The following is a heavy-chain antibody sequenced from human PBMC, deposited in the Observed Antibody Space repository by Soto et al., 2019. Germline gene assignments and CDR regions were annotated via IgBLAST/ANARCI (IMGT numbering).Heavy chain of an antibody. D-gene: IGHD3-10*01. CDR1: GYTFTSYA. Sequence: ASVKVSCKASGYTFTSYAMHWVRQAPGQRLEWMGWINDGNGNTKYSQKFQGRVTITRDTSASTAYMELSSLRSEDTAVYYCARDQLEWFGSDWGQGTLVTVSS. J-gene: IGHJ4*02. V-gene: IGHV1-3*01. CDR2: INDGNGNT. CDR3: ARDQLEWFGSD.